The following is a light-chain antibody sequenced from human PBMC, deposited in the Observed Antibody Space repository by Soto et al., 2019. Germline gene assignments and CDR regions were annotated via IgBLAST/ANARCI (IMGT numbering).Light chain of an antibody. CDR2: LAS. CDR3: MHALLNPLCT. J-gene: IGKJ2*02. V-gene: IGKV2-28*01. CDR1: QSLRHSNGYIY. Sequence: DIVMTQSPLSLPVTPGEPASISCRSSQSLRHSNGYIYLDWYLQKPGQSPQLLIYLASNRAAGVPHRFRGSGSGTVFTLEISGVEADYFGVYYCMHALLNPLCTFGQGTNLYIK.